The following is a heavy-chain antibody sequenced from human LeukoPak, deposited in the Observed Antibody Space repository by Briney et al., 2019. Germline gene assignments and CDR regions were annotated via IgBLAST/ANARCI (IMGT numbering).Heavy chain of an antibody. CDR1: GFTFSSYA. J-gene: IGHJ4*02. Sequence: GRSLRLSCAASGFTFSSYAMHWVRQAPGKGLEWVAVISYDGSNKYYADSVKGRFTISRDNSKNTLYLQMNSLRAEDTAVYYCAKTGGGGQGPLVTVS. CDR3: AKTGG. D-gene: IGHD1-26*01. V-gene: IGHV3-30-3*02. CDR2: ISYDGSNK.